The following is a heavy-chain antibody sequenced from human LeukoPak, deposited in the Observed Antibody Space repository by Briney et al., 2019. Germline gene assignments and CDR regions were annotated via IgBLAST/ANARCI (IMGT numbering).Heavy chain of an antibody. CDR2: ISYDGSNK. V-gene: IGHV3-30-3*01. CDR3: ARDRDYYGSGSSHFDY. D-gene: IGHD3-10*01. CDR1: GFTFSSYA. Sequence: GGSLRLSCAASGFTFSSYAMHWVRQAPGKGLEWVALISYDGSNKYYADSVKGRFTISRDNSKNTLYLQMNSLRPEDMAVYYCARDRDYYGSGSSHFDYWGQGTLVTVSS. J-gene: IGHJ4*02.